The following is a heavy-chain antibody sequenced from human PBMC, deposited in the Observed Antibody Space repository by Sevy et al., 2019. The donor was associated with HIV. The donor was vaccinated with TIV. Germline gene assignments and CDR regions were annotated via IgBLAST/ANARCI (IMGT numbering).Heavy chain of an antibody. CDR2: ISSSSSTI. CDR1: GFTFSSYS. CDR3: ARGNWNYAPYYYGMDV. J-gene: IGHJ6*02. V-gene: IGHV3-48*02. D-gene: IGHD1-7*01. Sequence: GGSLRLSCAASGFTFSSYSMNWVRQAPGKGLEWVSSISSSSSTIYYADSVKGRFTISRDNAKNSLYLQMNRLRDEDTAVYYCARGNWNYAPYYYGMDVWGQGTTVTVSS.